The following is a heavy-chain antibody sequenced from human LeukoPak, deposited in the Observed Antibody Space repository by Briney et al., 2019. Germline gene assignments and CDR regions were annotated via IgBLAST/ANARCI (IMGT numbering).Heavy chain of an antibody. J-gene: IGHJ4*02. Sequence: GGSLRLSCAASGFSLSDYEMNWVRQAPGKGLEWLSHIDISGNTIHYADSVEGRFTISRDNAKNSVYLQMNSLRTEDTAVYYCATPPHDYGDYYFDFWGQGTLVTVSS. CDR2: IDISGNTI. CDR1: GFSLSDYE. V-gene: IGHV3-48*03. D-gene: IGHD4-17*01. CDR3: ATPPHDYGDYYFDF.